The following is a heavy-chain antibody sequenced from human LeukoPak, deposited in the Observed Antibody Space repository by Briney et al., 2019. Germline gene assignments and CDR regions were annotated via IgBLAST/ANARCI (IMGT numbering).Heavy chain of an antibody. CDR2: ICVIGAKT. CDR1: GFTFSTYA. V-gene: IGHV3-23*01. CDR3: ANERAGYTNPYYFDY. D-gene: IGHD3-16*02. Sequence: PGGSLRLSCAASGFTFSTYAMSWVRQARGKGLEWVSTICVIGAKTYSAHSVRSPYTTSPDNTKNTLYLYMYALRAHDTAVYYCANERAGYTNPYYFDYWGQGTLVTVSS. J-gene: IGHJ4*02.